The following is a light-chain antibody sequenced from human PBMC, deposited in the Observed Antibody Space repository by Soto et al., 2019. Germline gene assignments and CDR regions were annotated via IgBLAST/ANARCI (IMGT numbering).Light chain of an antibody. V-gene: IGKV1-39*01. CDR2: GAS. CDR1: QTIDKY. Sequence: IQMTQSPSSLSASVGDRVTITCWASQTIDKYLNWYQHIPGRVPKLLIYGASSLQSGVPTRFSGSGGGTYFTLTISSLQHEDFATYYCQQSYSSPGTFGRGTRVE. CDR3: QQSYSSPGT. J-gene: IGKJ1*01.